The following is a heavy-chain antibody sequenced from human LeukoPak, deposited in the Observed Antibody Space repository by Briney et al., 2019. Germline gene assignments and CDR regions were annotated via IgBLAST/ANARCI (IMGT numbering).Heavy chain of an antibody. CDR2: IKTKSDGGAT. CDR3: SSSGSRWDYFDY. D-gene: IGHD6-13*01. Sequence: GGSLRLSCAVSGFNFANAWMTWVRQAPGKGLEWVGRIKTKSDGGATDYATPVKGRFTISRDDSINTLYLQMNSLKTEDTAVYYCSSSGSRWDYFDYWGQGALVTVSS. CDR1: GFNFANAW. J-gene: IGHJ4*02. V-gene: IGHV3-15*01.